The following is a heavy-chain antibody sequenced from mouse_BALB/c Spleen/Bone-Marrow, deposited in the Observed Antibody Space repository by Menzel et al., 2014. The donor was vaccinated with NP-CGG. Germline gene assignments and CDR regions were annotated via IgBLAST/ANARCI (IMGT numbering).Heavy chain of an antibody. J-gene: IGHJ1*01. Sequence: EVQLQQSGPELVKPGASMKISCKASGYSFTDYTMTWVKQSHGKNLEWIGLINPYNGGTGHNQKFKGKATLTVDKSSSTAYMDLLSLTSEDSAVYYCATYYGSGWYFDVWGAGTTVTVSS. D-gene: IGHD1-1*01. CDR1: GYSFTDYT. CDR3: ATYYGSGWYFDV. V-gene: IGHV1-26*01. CDR2: INPYNGGT.